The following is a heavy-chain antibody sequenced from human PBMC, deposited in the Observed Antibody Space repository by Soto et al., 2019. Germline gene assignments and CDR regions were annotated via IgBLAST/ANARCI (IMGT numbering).Heavy chain of an antibody. CDR3: ARDGYNDGQYYFHY. Sequence: PGGSLRLSCAASGFPFSSYGMNWVRPAPGKGLEWVSYITSSSTIYYADSVKGRFTISRDNAKNSLYLQMNSLRAEDTAVYYCARDGYNDGQYYFHYWGQGTPVTVSS. CDR1: GFPFSSYG. J-gene: IGHJ4*02. CDR2: ITSSSTI. V-gene: IGHV3-48*01. D-gene: IGHD1-1*01.